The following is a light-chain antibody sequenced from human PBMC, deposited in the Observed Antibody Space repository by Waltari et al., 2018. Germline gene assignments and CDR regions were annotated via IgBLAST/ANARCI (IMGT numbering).Light chain of an antibody. V-gene: IGKV1-39*01. CDR3: QQSSRTPPWT. J-gene: IGKJ1*01. CDR1: QSISIY. CDR2: AVS. Sequence: DIQMTQSPSSLSASVGDSVTITCRASQSISIYLNWYQQKPGKAPKLLISAVSSLQSGVQLRFSGSGSGTEFALTISSLQPEDCATYYCQQSSRTPPWTFGQGTQVEIK.